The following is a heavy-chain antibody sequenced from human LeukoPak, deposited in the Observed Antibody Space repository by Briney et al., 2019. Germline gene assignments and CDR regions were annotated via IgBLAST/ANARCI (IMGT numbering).Heavy chain of an antibody. J-gene: IGHJ5*01. V-gene: IGHV3-23*01. CDR1: GFTFSSYS. CDR3: ARDNWVDC. CDR2: ISGSGGST. Sequence: PGGSLRLSCAASGFTFSSYSMNWVRQAPGKGLEWVSAISGSGGSTYYADSVKGRFTISRDNSKNTLYLQMNSLKVEDTAIYYCARDNWVDCWGQGTLVTVSS.